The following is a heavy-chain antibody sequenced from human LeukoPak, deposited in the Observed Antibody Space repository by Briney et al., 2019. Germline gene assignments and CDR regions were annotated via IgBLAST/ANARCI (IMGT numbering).Heavy chain of an antibody. J-gene: IGHJ4*02. V-gene: IGHV3-7*01. Sequence: GGSLRLSCAASGFTFSSYWMSWVRQAPGKGLEWVANIEQDGSEKYYVDSVKGRFTISRDNAKNSLYLQMNSLRAEDTAVYYCARGSYDFWSAYYSDYWGQGTLVTVSS. CDR3: ARGSYDFWSAYYSDY. CDR2: IEQDGSEK. D-gene: IGHD3-3*01. CDR1: GFTFSSYW.